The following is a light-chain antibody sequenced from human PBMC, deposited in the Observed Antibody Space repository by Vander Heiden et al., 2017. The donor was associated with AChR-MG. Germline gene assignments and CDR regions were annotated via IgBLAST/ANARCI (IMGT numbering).Light chain of an antibody. Sequence: QSALTQPASVSGSPGQSIPLSCTGNSSDVGGYNYGSWNQQEPGNAPILMRYDVRKRSAGVSNRFSGSKYGTTASITISGLQDEDDDYYYCSSYTSSSNVVFGGGTKLTVL. CDR2: DVR. CDR1: SSDVGGYNY. J-gene: IGLJ2*01. CDR3: SSYTSSSNVV. V-gene: IGLV2-14*01.